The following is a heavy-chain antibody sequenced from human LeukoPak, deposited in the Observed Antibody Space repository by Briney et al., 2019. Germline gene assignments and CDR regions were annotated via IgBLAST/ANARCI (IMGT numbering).Heavy chain of an antibody. D-gene: IGHD3-3*01. CDR2: IIPILGIA. CDR1: GGTFSSYA. CDR3: ARDQRFLEWLPSGRFDY. V-gene: IGHV1-69*04. Sequence: GSSVKVSCKASGGTFSSYAISWVRQAPGQGLEWMGRIIPILGIANYAQKFQGRVTITADKSTSTAYMELSSLRSEDTAVYYCARDQRFLEWLPSGRFDYWGQGTLVTVSS. J-gene: IGHJ4*02.